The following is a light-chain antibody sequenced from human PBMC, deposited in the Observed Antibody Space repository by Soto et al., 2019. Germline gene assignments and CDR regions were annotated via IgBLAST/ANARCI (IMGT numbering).Light chain of an antibody. J-gene: IGKJ1*01. CDR3: QQYQTYSQ. CDR2: KAS. V-gene: IGKV1-5*03. CDR1: QSINTW. Sequence: DIQMTQSPSTLSASVGDRVTITCRASQSINTWLAWYQLKPGRAPKLLIYKASTLASGVPSRFSGSGSGTEFTLTISSLQPDDFATYYCQQYQTYSQFGQGTKVEIK.